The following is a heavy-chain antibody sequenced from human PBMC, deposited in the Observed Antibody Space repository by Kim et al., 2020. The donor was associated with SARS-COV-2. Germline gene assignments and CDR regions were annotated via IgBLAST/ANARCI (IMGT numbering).Heavy chain of an antibody. CDR1: GGSVSSGSYY. CDR2: IYYSGST. D-gene: IGHD6-13*01. Sequence: SETLSLTCTVSGGSVSSGSYYWSWIRQPPGKGLEWIGYIYYSGSTNYNPSLKSRVTISVDTSKNQFSLKLSSVTAADTAVYYCAREDQGAAGYFDYWGQG. V-gene: IGHV4-61*01. J-gene: IGHJ4*02. CDR3: AREDQGAAGYFDY.